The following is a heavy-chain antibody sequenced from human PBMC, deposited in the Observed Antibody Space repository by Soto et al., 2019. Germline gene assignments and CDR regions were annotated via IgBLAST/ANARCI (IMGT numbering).Heavy chain of an antibody. CDR3: AKDLKRGSLTICVGAFDV. D-gene: IGHD3-9*01. CDR1: GFTFSSYA. Sequence: EVQLLESGGGLVQPGGSLRLSCAASGFTFSSYAMSWVRQAPGKGLEWVSAISDMDGSTYYADSVKGRFTISRDNSKNTLYLQMNTLRAEDTAVYYCAKDLKRGSLTICVGAFDVWGQGTKVTVSS. J-gene: IGHJ3*01. V-gene: IGHV3-23*01. CDR2: ISDMDGST.